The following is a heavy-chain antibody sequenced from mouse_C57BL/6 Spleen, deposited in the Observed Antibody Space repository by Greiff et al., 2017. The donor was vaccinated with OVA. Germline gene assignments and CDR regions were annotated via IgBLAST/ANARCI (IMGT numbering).Heavy chain of an antibody. CDR3: ARRLVDWYFDV. CDR2: INPNNGGT. CDR1: GYTFTDYY. J-gene: IGHJ1*03. V-gene: IGHV1-26*01. D-gene: IGHD1-1*01. Sequence: VQLQQSGPELVKPGASVKISCKASGYTFTDYYMNWVKQSHGKSLEWIGDINPNNGGTSYNQKFKGKATLTVDKSSSTAYMELRSLTSEDSAVYYCARRLVDWYFDVWGTGTTVTVSS.